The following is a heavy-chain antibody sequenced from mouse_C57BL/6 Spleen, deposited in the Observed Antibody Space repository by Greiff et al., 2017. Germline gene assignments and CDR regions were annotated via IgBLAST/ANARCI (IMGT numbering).Heavy chain of an antibody. J-gene: IGHJ2*01. Sequence: QVQLQQPGAELVMPGASVKLSCKASGYTFTSYWMHWVKQRPGQGLEWIGEIDPSDSYTNYNQKFKGKSTLTVAKSSSTAYMQLSSLTSEDSAVYYCARGRWGEGLDYWGQGTTLTVSS. CDR3: ARGRWGEGLDY. V-gene: IGHV1-69*01. CDR1: GYTFTSYW. D-gene: IGHD1-1*02. CDR2: IDPSDSYT.